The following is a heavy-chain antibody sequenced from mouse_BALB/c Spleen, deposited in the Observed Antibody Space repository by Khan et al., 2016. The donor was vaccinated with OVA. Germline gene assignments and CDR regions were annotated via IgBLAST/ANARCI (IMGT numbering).Heavy chain of an antibody. CDR3: AKFTPDYYSMDY. J-gene: IGHJ4*01. Sequence: VQLQESGPGLVAPSQSLSITCTVSGFSLTSYGVNWVRQPPGEGLEWLGVIWGDGSTNYHSTLESRLIISKDSSKRQVFLTLNSLQTDDTATYYCAKFTPDYYSMDYWGQGTSVTVST. CDR2: IWGDGST. V-gene: IGHV2-3*01. D-gene: IGHD1-1*01. CDR1: GFSLTSYG.